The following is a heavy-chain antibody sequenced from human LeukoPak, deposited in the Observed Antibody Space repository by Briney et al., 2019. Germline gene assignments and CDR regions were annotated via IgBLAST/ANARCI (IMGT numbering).Heavy chain of an antibody. V-gene: IGHV3-23*01. D-gene: IGHD6-6*01. CDR1: GFTFSSYA. CDR2: ISGSGGST. Sequence: GGSLRLSCEASGFTFSSYAMNWVRQAPGKGLEWVSAISGSGGSTYYADSVKGRFTISRDNSKNTLYLQMNSLRAEDTAVYYCAKAAARSYYYYYYMDVWGKGTTVTVSS. J-gene: IGHJ6*03. CDR3: AKAAARSYYYYYYMDV.